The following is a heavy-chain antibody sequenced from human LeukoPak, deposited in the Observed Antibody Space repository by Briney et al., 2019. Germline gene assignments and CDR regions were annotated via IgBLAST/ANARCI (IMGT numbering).Heavy chain of an antibody. V-gene: IGHV3-30-3*01. J-gene: IGHJ6*02. CDR1: GFTFSSYA. D-gene: IGHD3-3*01. CDR2: ISYDGSNK. CDR3: ARDTYDFWSGYPEGIDV. Sequence: PGGSLRLSCAASGFTFSSYAMHWVRQAPGKGLEWVAVISYDGSNKYYADSVKGRFTISRDNSKNTLYLQMNSLRAEDTAVYYCARDTYDFWSGYPEGIDVWGQGTTVTVSS.